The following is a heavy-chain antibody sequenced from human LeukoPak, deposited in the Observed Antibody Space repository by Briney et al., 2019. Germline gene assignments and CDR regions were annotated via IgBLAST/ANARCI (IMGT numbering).Heavy chain of an antibody. J-gene: IGHJ5*02. D-gene: IGHD3-10*01. V-gene: IGHV4-59*01. Sequence: SETLSLTSAVSGGSLSSYYWSWIRHPPRKGLEWMGYIYYSGSTNYNPSPKSRVTISVDTSKTQFSLKLSSVTAADTAVYYCARAHGSGSPMAWFDPWGQGTLVTVSS. CDR3: ARAHGSGSPMAWFDP. CDR1: GGSLSSYY. CDR2: IYYSGST.